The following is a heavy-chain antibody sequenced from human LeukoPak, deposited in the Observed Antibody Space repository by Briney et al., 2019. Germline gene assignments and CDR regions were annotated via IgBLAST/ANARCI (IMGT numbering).Heavy chain of an antibody. CDR1: GFTFSSYA. CDR2: ISSSSSYI. D-gene: IGHD1-26*01. Sequence: PGGSLRLSCAASGFTFSSYAMSWVRQAPGKGLEWVSSISSSSSYIYYADSVKGRFTISRDNAKNSLYLQMNSLRAEDTAVYYCARDPSSSGSYFDYWGQGTLVTVSS. J-gene: IGHJ4*02. V-gene: IGHV3-21*01. CDR3: ARDPSSSGSYFDY.